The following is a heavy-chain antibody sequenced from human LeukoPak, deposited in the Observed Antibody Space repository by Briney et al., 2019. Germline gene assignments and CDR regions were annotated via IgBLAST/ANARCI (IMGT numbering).Heavy chain of an antibody. CDR2: IYPGDSDT. CDR3: ARSSIIAAAGPYYFDY. D-gene: IGHD6-13*01. CDR1: GYSFTSYW. J-gene: IGHJ4*02. V-gene: IGHV5-51*01. Sequence: GESLKISCKGSGYSFTSYWIGWVRQMPGKGLEWMGVIYPGDSDTRYSPSFQGQVTISADKSISTAYLQWSSLKASDTAMYYCARSSIIAAAGPYYFDYWGQGTLVTVSS.